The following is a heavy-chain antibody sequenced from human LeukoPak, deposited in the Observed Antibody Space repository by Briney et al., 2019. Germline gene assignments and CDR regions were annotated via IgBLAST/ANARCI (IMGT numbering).Heavy chain of an antibody. V-gene: IGHV3-74*01. J-gene: IGHJ4*02. CDR1: GFSLRNYW. D-gene: IGHD1-26*01. CDR2: INTDGSST. Sequence: GGSLRLSCAASGFSLRNYWMHWVRQAPGKGLVWVSRINTDGSSTNYADSVKGRFTISRDNAKNTLYLQMNSLRAEDTAVYYCARSLNSGSYSDYWGQGTLVTVSS. CDR3: ARSLNSGSYSDY.